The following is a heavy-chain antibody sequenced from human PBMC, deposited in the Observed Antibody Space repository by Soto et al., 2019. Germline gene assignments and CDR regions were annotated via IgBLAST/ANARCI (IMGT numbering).Heavy chain of an antibody. CDR1: GGTFSSYA. J-gene: IGHJ1*01. D-gene: IGHD3-9*01. V-gene: IGHV1-69*12. CDR2: IIPIFGTA. Sequence: QVQLVQSGAEVKKPGSSVKVSCKASGGTFSSYAISWVRQAPGQGLEWMGGIIPIFGTANYAQKFQGRVTITADESTSTAYMELSSLRSEDTAVYYCARAPPPILTGYPEPRYFQHWGQGTLVTVSS. CDR3: ARAPPPILTGYPEPRYFQH.